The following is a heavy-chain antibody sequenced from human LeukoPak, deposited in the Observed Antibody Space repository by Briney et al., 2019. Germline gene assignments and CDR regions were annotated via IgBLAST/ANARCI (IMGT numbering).Heavy chain of an antibody. D-gene: IGHD2-15*01. CDR3: PRDREDIPDY. CDR2: IIPIFGTA. Sequence: ASVKVSCKASGGTFSSYAISWVRQAPGQGLEWMGGIIPIFGTANYAQKFQGRVTITADESTSTAYMELSSLRSEDTAVYYCPRDREDIPDYWGQGTLVTVSS. CDR1: GGTFSSYA. V-gene: IGHV1-69*13. J-gene: IGHJ4*02.